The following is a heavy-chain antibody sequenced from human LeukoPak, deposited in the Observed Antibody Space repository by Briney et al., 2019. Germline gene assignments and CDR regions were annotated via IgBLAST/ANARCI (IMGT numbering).Heavy chain of an antibody. Sequence: GASVKVSCKASGYTFTSYGISWVRQAPGQGLEWMGWICAYNGNTNYAQKLQGRVTMTTDTSTSTAYTELRSLRSDDTAVYYCARATRIAAAGEVDYWGQGTLVTVSS. CDR3: ARATRIAAAGEVDY. V-gene: IGHV1-18*01. CDR2: ICAYNGNT. J-gene: IGHJ4*02. D-gene: IGHD6-13*01. CDR1: GYTFTSYG.